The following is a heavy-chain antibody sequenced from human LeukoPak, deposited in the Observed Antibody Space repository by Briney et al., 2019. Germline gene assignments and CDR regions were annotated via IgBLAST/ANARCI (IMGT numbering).Heavy chain of an antibody. V-gene: IGHV4-4*07. Sequence: SETLSLTCTVSGGSISSYYWSWIRQPAGKGLEWIGRIYTSGSTNYNPSLKSRVTMSVDTSKNQFSLKLSSVTAADTAIYFCARRDVLTGYYAFDIWGQGTMVTVSS. CDR1: GGSISSYY. D-gene: IGHD3-9*01. J-gene: IGHJ3*02. CDR3: ARRDVLTGYYAFDI. CDR2: IYTSGST.